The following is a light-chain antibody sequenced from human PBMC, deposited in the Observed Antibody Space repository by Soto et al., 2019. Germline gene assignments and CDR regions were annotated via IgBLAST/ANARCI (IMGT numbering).Light chain of an antibody. CDR2: ASS. V-gene: IGKV1-39*01. J-gene: IGKJ4*01. CDR1: QSISSS. CDR3: QQSYSTPLS. Sequence: DIQVTQSPSSLSASVGDRVTITCRASQSISSSLNWYRQKPGKAPKVLISASSSLQSGVPSRFSGSGSGTGFTLTISSLQPEEFATYYCQQSYSTPLSFGGGTKVAIK.